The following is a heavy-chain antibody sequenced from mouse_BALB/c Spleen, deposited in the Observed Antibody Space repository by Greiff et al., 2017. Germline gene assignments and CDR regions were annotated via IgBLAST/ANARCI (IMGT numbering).Heavy chain of an antibody. J-gene: IGHJ2*01. CDR2: IYPGSGST. V-gene: IGHV1S22*01. CDR3: TRPPITTVPYFDY. CDR1: GYTFTSYW. D-gene: IGHD1-1*01. Sequence: LQQPGSELVRPGASVKLSCKASGYTFTSYWMHWVKQRPGQGLEWIGNIYPGSGSTNYDENFKSKATLTVDTSSSTAYMQLSSLTSEDSAVYYCTRPPITTVPYFDYWGQGTTLTVSS.